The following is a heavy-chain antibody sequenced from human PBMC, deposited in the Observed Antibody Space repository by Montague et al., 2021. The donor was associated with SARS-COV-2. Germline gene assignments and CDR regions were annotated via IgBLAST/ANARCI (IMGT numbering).Heavy chain of an antibody. J-gene: IGHJ4*02. V-gene: IGHV4-59*01. D-gene: IGHD5-24*01. CDR3: ARAQYNCFIANCVNYFDH. CDR1: GGSIRSYY. Sequence: SETLSLTCEVSGGSIRSYYWSWIRQSPGKGLEWIGYVNYTGSTKYNPSLKTRVTLSLDTPKNHFSLRLNSVTAADTAVYYCARAQYNCFIANCVNYFDHWGQGALVSVSS. CDR2: VNYTGST.